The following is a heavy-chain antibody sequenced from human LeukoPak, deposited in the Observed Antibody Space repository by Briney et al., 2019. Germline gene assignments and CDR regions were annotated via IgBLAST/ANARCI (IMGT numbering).Heavy chain of an antibody. D-gene: IGHD5-18*01. V-gene: IGHV4-39*02. CDR2: IYYHENT. CDR3: ARDPWGTAMAPFDY. J-gene: IGHJ4*02. Sequence: SETLSLTCTVSGGSISSSSDYWGWIRQAPGKGLEWIGSIYYHENTYYNSSLKSRVTISVDTSKNQFSLKLNSVTAADTAVYFCARDPWGTAMAPFDYWGQGTLVTVSS. CDR1: GGSISSSSDY.